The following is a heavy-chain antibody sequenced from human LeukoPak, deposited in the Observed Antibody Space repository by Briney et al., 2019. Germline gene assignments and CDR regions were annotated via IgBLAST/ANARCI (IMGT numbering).Heavy chain of an antibody. CDR3: ARVETAMVDSDY. J-gene: IGHJ4*02. D-gene: IGHD5-18*01. Sequence: SETLSLTCTVSGGSISGYYWSWIRQPPGKGLEWIGYIYYSGTTNYNPSLKSRVTISVDTSKNQFSLKLSSVTAADTAVYYCARVETAMVDSDYWGQGTLVTVSS. CDR1: GGSISGYY. CDR2: IYYSGTT. V-gene: IGHV4-59*01.